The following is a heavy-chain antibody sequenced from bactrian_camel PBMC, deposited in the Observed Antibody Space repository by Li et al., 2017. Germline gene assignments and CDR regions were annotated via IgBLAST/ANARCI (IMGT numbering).Heavy chain of an antibody. CDR2: INPRQGNT. V-gene: IGHV3S40*01. D-gene: IGHD6*01. CDR1: DYTLSANC. CDR3: AADLKSRGSWYYRRAADFEY. Sequence: DVQLVESGGGSVQPGGSLRLTCQATDYTLSANCMGWFRQAPGKEREGVVVINPRQGNTNYVDSVKGRFTVSQFNRSQVNGKDWVYLQMNTLKPEDTGMYYCAADLKSRGSWYYRRAADFEYWGLGTQVTVS. J-gene: IGHJ6*01.